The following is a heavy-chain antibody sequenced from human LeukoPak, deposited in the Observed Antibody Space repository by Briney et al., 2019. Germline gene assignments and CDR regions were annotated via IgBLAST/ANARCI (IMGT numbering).Heavy chain of an antibody. CDR1: GFTLSGSA. CDR2: IRSKANSYAT. CDR3: TSLGFGPAVAGFNLGY. Sequence: PGGSLKLSCAASGFTLSGSAMHWVRQASGKGLEWVGRIRSKANSYATAYAASVKGRFTISRDDSKNTAYLQMNSLKTEDTAVYYCTSLGFGPAVAGFNLGYWGQGTLVTVSS. D-gene: IGHD6-19*01. V-gene: IGHV3-73*01. J-gene: IGHJ4*02.